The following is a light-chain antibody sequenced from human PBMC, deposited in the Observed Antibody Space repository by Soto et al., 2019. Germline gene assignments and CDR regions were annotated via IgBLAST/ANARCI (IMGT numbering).Light chain of an antibody. J-gene: IGKJ4*02. Sequence: DIQMTQSPSTLSASVGDRVTITCRASQSISSLLAWYQQKPGKAPKLLIYKASTVESGVPSGFSGSGSGTEFTLTITSLQPDDFATYYCQHYNSYSPFGGGTKVEIK. V-gene: IGKV1-5*03. CDR3: QHYNSYSP. CDR1: QSISSL. CDR2: KAS.